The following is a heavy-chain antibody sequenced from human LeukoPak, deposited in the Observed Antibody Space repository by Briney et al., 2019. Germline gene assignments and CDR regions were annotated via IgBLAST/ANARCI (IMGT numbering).Heavy chain of an antibody. J-gene: IGHJ4*02. D-gene: IGHD1-26*01. CDR3: ARGRIVGVLDLGF. CDR2: IYHSGST. V-gene: IGHV4-30-2*01. CDR1: GGSISSGGYS. Sequence: PSETLSLTCAVSGGSISSGGYSWRWLRQPPGKGLEWIGYIYHSGSTYYNPSLKSRVTISVDRSKNQFSLKLSSVTAADTAVYYCARGRIVGVLDLGFWGQGTLVTVSS.